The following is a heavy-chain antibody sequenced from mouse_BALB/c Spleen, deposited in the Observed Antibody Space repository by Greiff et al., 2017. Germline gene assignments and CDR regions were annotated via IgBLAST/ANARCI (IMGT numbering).Heavy chain of an antibody. J-gene: IGHJ2*01. V-gene: IGHV7-3*02. CDR1: GFTFTDYY. D-gene: IGHD1-1*01. CDR3: ARATVVFDY. CDR2: IRNKANGYTT. Sequence: EVQRVESGGGLVQPGGSLRLSCATSGFTFTDYYMSWVRQPPGKALEWLGFIRNKANGYTTEYSASVKGRFTISRDNSQSILYLQMNTLRAEDSATYYCARATVVFDYWGQGTTLTVSS.